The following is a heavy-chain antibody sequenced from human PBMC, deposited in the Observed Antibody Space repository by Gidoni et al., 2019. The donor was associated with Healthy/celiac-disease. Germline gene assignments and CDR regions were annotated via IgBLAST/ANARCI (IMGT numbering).Heavy chain of an antibody. J-gene: IGHJ6*02. V-gene: IGHV3-21*01. CDR2: ISSSSSYI. D-gene: IGHD5-12*01. CDR3: ARDSSGVATISLGFSNSYYYGMDV. CDR1: GVTFSSYS. Sequence: EVQLVESGGGLVKHGGSLRLSCAASGVTFSSYSMNWVRQAPGKGLEWVSSISSSSSYIYYADSVKGRFTISRDNAKNSLYLQMNSLRAEDTAVYYCARDSSGVATISLGFSNSYYYGMDVWGQGTTVTVSS.